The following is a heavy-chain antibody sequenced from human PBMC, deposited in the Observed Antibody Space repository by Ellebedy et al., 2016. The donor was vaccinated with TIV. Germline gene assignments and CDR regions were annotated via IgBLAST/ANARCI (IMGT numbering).Heavy chain of an antibody. D-gene: IGHD3-10*01. CDR3: ASTVITLVRGLIRD. V-gene: IGHV4-39*01. Sequence: MPSETLSLTCTVSGGSISSINYYWGWIRPPPGKGLEWIGSIYYSGSTYYNPSLKSRVTISVDTSKNQFSLNLSSVTAADTAIYYCASTVITLVRGLIRDWGQGTLFTVSS. CDR1: GGSISSINYY. J-gene: IGHJ4*02. CDR2: IYYSGST.